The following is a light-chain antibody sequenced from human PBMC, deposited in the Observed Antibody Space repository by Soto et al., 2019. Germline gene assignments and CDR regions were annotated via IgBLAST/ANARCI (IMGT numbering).Light chain of an antibody. Sequence: DIQMTQSPSTLSTSVGDRVTITCRASQSISDWLAWYQQKPGQAPKLLIYKASTLESGVPSRFSGSGSGTEFTLTIISLQPDDFATYYCQQYNSYSYTFGQGTKLEIK. V-gene: IGKV1-5*03. CDR1: QSISDW. CDR3: QQYNSYSYT. CDR2: KAS. J-gene: IGKJ2*01.